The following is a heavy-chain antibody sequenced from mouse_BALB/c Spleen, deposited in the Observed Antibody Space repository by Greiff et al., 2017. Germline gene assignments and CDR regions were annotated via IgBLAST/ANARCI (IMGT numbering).Heavy chain of an antibody. D-gene: IGHD3-1*01. J-gene: IGHJ4*01. CDR2: ISNLAYSI. V-gene: IGHV5-15*02. CDR1: GFTFSDYG. CDR3: ARDRGSGYDYAMDY. Sequence: EVKLQESGGGLVQPGGSRKLSCAASGFTFSDYGMAWVRQAPGKGPEWVAFISNLAYSIYYADTVTGRFTISRENAKNTLYLEMSSLRSEDTAMYYCARDRGSGYDYAMDYWGQGTSVTVSS.